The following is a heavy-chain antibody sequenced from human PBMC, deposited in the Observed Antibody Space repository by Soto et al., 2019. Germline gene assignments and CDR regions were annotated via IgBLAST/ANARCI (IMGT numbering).Heavy chain of an antibody. V-gene: IGHV1-69*01. J-gene: IGHJ6*02. CDR3: ARGGGYCSSTSCYDYGMDV. Sequence: QVQLVQSGAEVKKPGSSVKVSCQASGGTFSSYAISWVRQAPGQGLEWMGGVIPIFGTANYAQKFQGRVTITADESTSTAYMELSSLRSEDTAVYYCARGGGYCSSTSCYDYGMDVWGQGATVTVSS. CDR1: GGTFSSYA. CDR2: VIPIFGTA. D-gene: IGHD2-2*01.